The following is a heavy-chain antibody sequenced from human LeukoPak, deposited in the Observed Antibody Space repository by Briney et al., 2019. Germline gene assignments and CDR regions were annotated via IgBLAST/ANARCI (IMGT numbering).Heavy chain of an antibody. J-gene: IGHJ4*02. V-gene: IGHV3-53*01. D-gene: IGHD3-10*01. CDR2: IYSGGST. CDR3: VVYYGSGSSYRVDY. CDR1: GFTVSGNY. Sequence: PGGSLRLSCAASGFTVSGNYMSWVRQAPGKGLEWVSVIYSGGSTYYTDSVKGRFTISRDNSKNTLYLQMNSLRAEDTAVYYCVVYYGSGSSYRVDYWGQGTLVTVSS.